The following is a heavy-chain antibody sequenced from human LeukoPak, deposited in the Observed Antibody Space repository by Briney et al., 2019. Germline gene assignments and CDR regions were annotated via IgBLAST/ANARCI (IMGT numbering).Heavy chain of an antibody. V-gene: IGHV3-9*01. CDR1: GFTFDDYA. J-gene: IGHJ3*02. CDR3: ARDPGYSYGPSAFDI. D-gene: IGHD5-18*01. CDR2: ISWNSGSI. Sequence: PGRSLRLSCAASGFTFDDYAMHWVRQAPGKGLEWVSGISWNSGSIGYADSVKGRFTISRDNSKNTLYLQMNSLRAEDTAVYYCARDPGYSYGPSAFDIWGQGTMVTVSS.